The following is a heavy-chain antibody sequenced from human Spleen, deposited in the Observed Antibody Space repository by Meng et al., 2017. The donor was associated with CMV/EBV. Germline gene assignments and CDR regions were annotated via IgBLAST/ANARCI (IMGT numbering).Heavy chain of an antibody. Sequence: ASVKGSCKASGYTFTSYDINWVRQATGQGLEWMGWISAYNGNTNYAQKLQGRVTMTTDTSTSTAYMELRSLRSDDTAVYYCARGFVVVPAALGYWGQGTLVTVSS. V-gene: IGHV1-18*01. CDR3: ARGFVVVPAALGY. CDR1: GYTFTSYD. D-gene: IGHD2-2*01. CDR2: ISAYNGNT. J-gene: IGHJ4*02.